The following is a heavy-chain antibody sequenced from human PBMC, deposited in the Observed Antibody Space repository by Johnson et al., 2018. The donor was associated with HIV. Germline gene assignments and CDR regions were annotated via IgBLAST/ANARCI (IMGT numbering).Heavy chain of an antibody. CDR3: ARELIDAFDI. Sequence: QVQLVESGGDLVQPGGSLRLSCAASGFTFSNYAMHWVRQAPGKGLEWVAVLSYDGGNKYYADSVKGRFTISRDNAKNSLYLQMNSLRAEDTAVYYCARELIDAFDIWGQGTMVTVSS. CDR2: LSYDGGNK. J-gene: IGHJ3*02. CDR1: GFTFSNYA. V-gene: IGHV3-30-3*01.